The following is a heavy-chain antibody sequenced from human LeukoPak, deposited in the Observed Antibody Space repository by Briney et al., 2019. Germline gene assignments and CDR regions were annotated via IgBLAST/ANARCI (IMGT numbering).Heavy chain of an antibody. V-gene: IGHV3-21*01. D-gene: IGHD6-19*01. CDR2: ISSSSSYI. J-gene: IGHJ4*02. Sequence: PGGSLRLSCAASGFTFSSYSMNWVRQAPGKGVEWVSSISSSSSYIYYADSVKGRFTISRDNAKNSLYLQMNSLRAEDTAVYYCAKQRIAVADPIDYWGQGTLVTVSS. CDR1: GFTFSSYS. CDR3: AKQRIAVADPIDY.